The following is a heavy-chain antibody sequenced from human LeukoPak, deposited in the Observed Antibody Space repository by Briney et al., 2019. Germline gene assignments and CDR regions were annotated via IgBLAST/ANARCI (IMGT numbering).Heavy chain of an antibody. J-gene: IGHJ4*02. CDR3: AKVKYHDFWSGYSGHDY. Sequence: PGGSLRLSCAASGSTFSSYWMHWVRQAPGKGLEWVSAISGSGGSTYYADSVKGRFTISRDNSKNTLYLQMNSLRAEDTAVYYCAKVKYHDFWSGYSGHDYWGQGTLVTVSS. D-gene: IGHD3-3*01. CDR2: ISGSGGST. CDR1: GSTFSSYW. V-gene: IGHV3-23*01.